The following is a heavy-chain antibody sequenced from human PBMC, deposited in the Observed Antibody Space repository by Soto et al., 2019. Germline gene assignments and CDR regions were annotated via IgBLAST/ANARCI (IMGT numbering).Heavy chain of an antibody. Sequence: QMQLVQSGAEVKERGSSVKISCKTSGGTFNTYALTWVRQAPGQGLAWIGGIIPIFGIKNVAQRFQGRVTINADESLTTAYMEMTSLRSDDTAGYFCAKGAGDHGGQGTVVTVSS. CDR1: GGTFNTYA. V-gene: IGHV1-69*01. CDR2: IIPIFGIK. CDR3: AKGAGDH. D-gene: IGHD3-10*01. J-gene: IGHJ4*02.